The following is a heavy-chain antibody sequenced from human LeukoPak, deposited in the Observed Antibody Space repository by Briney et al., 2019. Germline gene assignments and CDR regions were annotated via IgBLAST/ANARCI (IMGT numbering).Heavy chain of an antibody. Sequence: SVKVSCKASGGTFSSYAISWVRQAPGQGLEWMGGIIPIFGTANYAQKFQGRVTITADKSTSTAYMELSSLGSEDTAVYYCAQGSRGYCTNGVCYSRWVLWNYWGQGTLVTVSS. CDR1: GGTFSSYA. D-gene: IGHD2-8*01. J-gene: IGHJ4*02. CDR2: IIPIFGTA. CDR3: AQGSRGYCTNGVCYSRWVLWNY. V-gene: IGHV1-69*06.